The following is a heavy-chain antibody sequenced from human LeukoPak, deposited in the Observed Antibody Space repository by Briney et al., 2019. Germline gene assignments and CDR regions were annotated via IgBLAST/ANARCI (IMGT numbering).Heavy chain of an antibody. CDR2: ISGDGAST. Sequence: GGSLRLSCAASGFTFAIHAMTWVRQAPGKGLEWVSGISGDGASTHYAESLKGQFTISRDNSQNTLFLQMNSLRVEDTAIYYCAKDSYASGRPLHTFDVWGQGTMVTVSS. CDR3: AKDSYASGRPLHTFDV. CDR1: GFTFAIHA. V-gene: IGHV3-23*01. D-gene: IGHD3-10*01. J-gene: IGHJ3*01.